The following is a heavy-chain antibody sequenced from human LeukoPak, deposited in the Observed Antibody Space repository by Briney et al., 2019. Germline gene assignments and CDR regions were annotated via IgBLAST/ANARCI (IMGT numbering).Heavy chain of an antibody. CDR2: MKGDGSVK. D-gene: IGHD2-15*01. V-gene: IGHV3-7*01. CDR1: GFTFSIYW. Sequence: GGSLRLSCAASGFTFSIYWMSWVRQAPGKGLEWVASMKGDGSVKHFLDSVEGRFTISRDNAKNSLYLQMNSLRAEDTAVYYCARWDAYCSGGRCYSGDFAFDIWGQGTMVTVSS. J-gene: IGHJ3*02. CDR3: ARWDAYCSGGRCYSGDFAFDI.